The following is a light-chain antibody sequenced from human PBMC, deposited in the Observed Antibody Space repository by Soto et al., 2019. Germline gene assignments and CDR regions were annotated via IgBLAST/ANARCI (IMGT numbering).Light chain of an antibody. CDR2: EVS. CDR3: SSYTISSTLYV. J-gene: IGLJ1*01. V-gene: IGLV2-14*01. CDR1: SSDVGGYNY. Sequence: QSAPTQPASVSGSPGQSITISCTGTSSDVGGYNYVSWYQQHPGKAPKLMIYEVSNRPSGVSNRFSGSKSGNTASLTISGLQAEDEADYYCSSYTISSTLYVFGTGTKLTVL.